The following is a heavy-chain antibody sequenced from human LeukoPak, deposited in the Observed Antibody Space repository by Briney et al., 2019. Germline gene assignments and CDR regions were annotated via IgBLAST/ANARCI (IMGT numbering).Heavy chain of an antibody. CDR3: ARAGRGWFDP. J-gene: IGHJ5*02. CDR1: GGSISSYY. D-gene: IGHD2-15*01. CDR2: IYYSGST. V-gene: IGHV4-59*01. Sequence: SETLSLTCAVYGGSISSYYWSWIRQPPGKGLEWIGYIYYSGSTNYNPSLKSRVTISVDTSKNQFSLKLSSVTAADTAVYYCARAGRGWFDPWGQGTLVTVSS.